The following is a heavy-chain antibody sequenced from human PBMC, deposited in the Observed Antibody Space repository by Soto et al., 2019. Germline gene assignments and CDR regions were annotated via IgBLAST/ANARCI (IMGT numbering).Heavy chain of an antibody. V-gene: IGHV3-30-3*01. CDR2: ISYDGNDK. CDR3: ARARPPRIIVGAISNY. Sequence: LRLSCAASGFSFSSRAMHWVRQAPGKGLEWLAFISYDGNDKGYADSVKGRFSISRDNSKNTLFLQLNSLRPEDTAVYYCARARPPRIIVGAISNYWGPGTLLTVSS. CDR1: GFSFSSRA. D-gene: IGHD1-26*01. J-gene: IGHJ4*02.